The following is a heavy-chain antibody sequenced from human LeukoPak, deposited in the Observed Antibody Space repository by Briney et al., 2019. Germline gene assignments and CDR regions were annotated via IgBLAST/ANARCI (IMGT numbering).Heavy chain of an antibody. CDR1: DGSISSDAYY. CDR2: IYNTGST. D-gene: IGHD1-26*01. J-gene: IGHJ5*02. V-gene: IGHV4-61*02. CDR3: ARAPNSDRWFDP. Sequence: PSQTLSLTCTVSDGSISSDAYYWSRIRQPAGKGLEWIGRIYNTGSTNYSPSLKSRVTISVDTSKNQFSLKLSSVTAADTAVYYCARAPNSDRWFDPWGQGTLVTVSS.